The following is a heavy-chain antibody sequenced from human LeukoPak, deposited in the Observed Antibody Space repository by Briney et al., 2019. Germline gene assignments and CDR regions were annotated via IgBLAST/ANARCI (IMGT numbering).Heavy chain of an antibody. CDR2: IKQDGSEK. Sequence: GGSLRLSCAASGFTFSSYWMSWVRQAPGKGLEWVANIKQDGSEKYYVDSVKGRFTISRDNAKNSLYLQMNSLRAEDTAVYYCARAYSSAGVWFDPWGQGTLVTVSS. CDR1: GFTFSSYW. D-gene: IGHD6-6*01. CDR3: ARAYSSAGVWFDP. J-gene: IGHJ5*02. V-gene: IGHV3-7*04.